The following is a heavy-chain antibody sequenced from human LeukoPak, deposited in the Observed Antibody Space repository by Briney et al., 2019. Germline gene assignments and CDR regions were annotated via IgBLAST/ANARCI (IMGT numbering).Heavy chain of an antibody. V-gene: IGHV4-39*01. CDR3: ARLAYSYYYDSSNAFDI. CDR1: GGSISSSSYY. D-gene: IGHD3-22*01. Sequence: SETLSLTCTVSGGSISSSSYYWGWIRQPPGKGLEWIGSIYYSGSTYYNPSLKSRVTISVDTSKNQFSLKLSSVTAADTAVYYCARLAYSYYYDSSNAFDIWGHGTMVTVSS. J-gene: IGHJ3*02. CDR2: IYYSGST.